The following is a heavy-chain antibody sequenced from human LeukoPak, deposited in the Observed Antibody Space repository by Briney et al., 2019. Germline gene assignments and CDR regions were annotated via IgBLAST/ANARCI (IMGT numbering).Heavy chain of an antibody. CDR2: IWYDGSNK. J-gene: IGHJ6*02. D-gene: IGHD2-2*01. CDR1: GFTFSSYA. Sequence: QAGGSLRLSCAASGFTFSSYAMHWVRQAPGKGLEWVAVIWYDGSNKYYADSVKGRFTISRDNSKNTLYLQMNSLRAEDTAVYYCARDTIPQAYCSSTSCYDYYYGMDVWGQGTTVTVSS. V-gene: IGHV3-33*08. CDR3: ARDTIPQAYCSSTSCYDYYYGMDV.